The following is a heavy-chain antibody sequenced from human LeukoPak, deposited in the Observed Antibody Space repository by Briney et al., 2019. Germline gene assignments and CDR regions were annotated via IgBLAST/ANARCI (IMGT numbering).Heavy chain of an antibody. D-gene: IGHD1/OR15-1a*01. CDR2: INSDGSTT. V-gene: IGHV3-74*01. Sequence: PGGSLRLSCAASGFTFSSHWMHWVRQAPGKGLVWVSRINSDGSTTTYADSVKGRFTISRDNANNTLYLQMSSLRAEDTAVYYCARDSEQQSYAFDIWGQGTMVIVSS. CDR1: GFTFSSHW. CDR3: ARDSEQQSYAFDI. J-gene: IGHJ3*02.